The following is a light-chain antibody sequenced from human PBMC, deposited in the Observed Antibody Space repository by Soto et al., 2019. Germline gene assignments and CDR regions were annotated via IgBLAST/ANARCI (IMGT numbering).Light chain of an antibody. CDR2: AAS. V-gene: IGKV1-39*01. CDR1: QSISSY. CDR3: QQSYSTPQRT. Sequence: DIQMTQSPSSLSESVGDRVTITCRASQSISSYLNWYQQKPGKAPKLLIYAASSLQSGVPSRFSGSGSGTDFTLTISSLQPEDFATYYCQQSYSTPQRTFGQGTKVDI. J-gene: IGKJ1*01.